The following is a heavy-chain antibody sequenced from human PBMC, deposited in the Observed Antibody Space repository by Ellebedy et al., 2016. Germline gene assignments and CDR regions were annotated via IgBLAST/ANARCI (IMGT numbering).Heavy chain of an antibody. V-gene: IGHV4-59*02. CDR3: ARDVCLYSSSPSFDS. D-gene: IGHD6-6*01. J-gene: IGHJ4*02. CDR2: VFYGGST. Sequence: GSLRLXXTLFGGSVDTYSWTSIRQSPGKGLEWIGYVFYGGSTKYNPSLRSRVTISLDSSQNQFSLKVTSVAAADTAVYYCARDVCLYSSSPSFDSWGQGTLVTVSS. CDR1: GGSVDTYS.